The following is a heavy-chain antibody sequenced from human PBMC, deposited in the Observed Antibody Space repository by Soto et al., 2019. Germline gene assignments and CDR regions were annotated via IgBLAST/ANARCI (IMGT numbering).Heavy chain of an antibody. CDR2: ISYDGSYR. V-gene: IGHV3-30-3*01. J-gene: IGHJ2*01. Sequence: QEQLVESGGGVVQPGRSLRLSCAASGFALTPYAMRWVRQAPGKGLEWVAIISYDGSYRSYGDSVKGRFTISRDNSENSLYLPMDTLRSEETAVYYCARDWDRGGGSYLWKSDLWGRGTLVTVSS. D-gene: IGHD1-26*01. CDR1: GFALTPYA. CDR3: ARDWDRGGGSYLWKSDL.